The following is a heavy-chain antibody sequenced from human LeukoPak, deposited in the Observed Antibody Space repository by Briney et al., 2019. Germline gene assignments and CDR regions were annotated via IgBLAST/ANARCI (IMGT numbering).Heavy chain of an antibody. CDR3: ARLRWFGDYKAFDI. CDR2: IYYSGST. J-gene: IGHJ3*02. Sequence: SETLSLTCTVSGGSISSSSYYWGWIRQPPGKGLEWIGSIYYSGSTYYNPSLKSRVTISVDTSKNQFSLKLSSVTAADTAVYYCARLRWFGDYKAFDIWGQGTMVTVSS. CDR1: GGSISSSSYY. D-gene: IGHD3-10*01. V-gene: IGHV4-39*07.